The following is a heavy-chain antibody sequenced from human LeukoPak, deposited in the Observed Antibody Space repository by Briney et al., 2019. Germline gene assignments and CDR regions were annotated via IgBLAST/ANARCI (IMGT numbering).Heavy chain of an antibody. J-gene: IGHJ4*02. CDR2: ISSSGSTI. CDR1: GFTFSDYY. V-gene: IGHV3-11*04. CDR3: ARDRVMDYYDSSGTSTLEY. Sequence: GGSLRLSCAASGFTFSDYYMSWIRQAPGKGLEWVSYISSSGSTIYYADSVKGRFTISRDNAKNSLYLQMNSLRAEDTAVYYCARDRVMDYYDSSGTSTLEYWGQGTLVTVSS. D-gene: IGHD3-22*01.